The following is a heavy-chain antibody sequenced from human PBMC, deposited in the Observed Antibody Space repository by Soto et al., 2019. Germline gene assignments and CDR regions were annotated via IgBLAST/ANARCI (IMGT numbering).Heavy chain of an antibody. D-gene: IGHD6-19*01. J-gene: IGHJ4*02. V-gene: IGHV3-23*01. Sequence: EVQLLESGGGLVQPGGSLRLSCAASGFTFSSYAMSWVRQAPGKGLQWVSTISGGGGITYYADSVKGRFTISRDNSKNTLDLQMNSLRAEDTAVYYCTKHTSSSGWDYWGQGTLVTVSS. CDR3: TKHTSSSGWDY. CDR1: GFTFSSYA. CDR2: ISGGGGIT.